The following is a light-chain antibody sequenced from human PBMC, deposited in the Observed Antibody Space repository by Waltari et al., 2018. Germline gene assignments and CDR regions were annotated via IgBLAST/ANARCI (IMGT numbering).Light chain of an antibody. CDR3: CSYAGSSTFLV. V-gene: IGLV2-23*02. J-gene: IGLJ2*01. Sequence: QSALTQPASVCGSPGQSITISCTGTSSDVGGYNYVLWYQQHPGKAPKLMIYDASKRPSGVSHRFSGSKSGNTASLTISGLQAEDEADYYCCSYAGSSTFLVFGGGTKLTVL. CDR2: DAS. CDR1: SSDVGGYNY.